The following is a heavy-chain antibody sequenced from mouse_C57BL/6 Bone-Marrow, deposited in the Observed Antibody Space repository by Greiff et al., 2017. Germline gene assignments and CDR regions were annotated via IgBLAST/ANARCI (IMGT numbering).Heavy chain of an antibody. CDR3: ARSGPLGRSLDY. CDR1: GYTFTSYW. V-gene: IGHV1-55*01. J-gene: IGHJ2*01. D-gene: IGHD4-1*01. CDR2: IYPTSGRT. Sequence: QVQLQQPGAELVKPGASVKMSCKASGYTFTSYWITWVKQRPGQGLEWIGDIYPTSGRTNYNEKFKSKAILAVDTASNTACMQLSSLTAEDSAVFYCARSGPLGRSLDYGGQGTARTVSS.